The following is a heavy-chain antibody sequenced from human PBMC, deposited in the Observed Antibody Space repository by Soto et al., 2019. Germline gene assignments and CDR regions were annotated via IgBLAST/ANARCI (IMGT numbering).Heavy chain of an antibody. CDR2: LIAPVVTT. V-gene: IGHV3-23*01. CDR3: AKDATYYYATRCHSDAMDV. J-gene: IGHJ6*02. D-gene: IGHD2-15*01. Sequence: XGSRSLACAVSGFVFASYALNWVRQAPGMVLEWVAALIAPVVTTYYADSVQGRFTISRDNSKNTLYLLMDSLRAEDTAVYYCAKDATYYYATRCHSDAMDVWGQGTTVTVSS. CDR1: GFVFASYA.